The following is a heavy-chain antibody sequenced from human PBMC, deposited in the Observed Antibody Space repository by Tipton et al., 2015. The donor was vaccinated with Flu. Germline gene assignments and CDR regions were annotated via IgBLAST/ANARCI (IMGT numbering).Heavy chain of an antibody. V-gene: IGHV4-4*07. J-gene: IGHJ4*02. CDR1: GGSMSSFY. CDR2: MYVSGST. CDR3: ARGSGSGTDVTFYF. D-gene: IGHD3-10*01. Sequence: QLVQSGPEVKPSETLSLTCTVSGGSMSSFYWTWIRQPAGKGLEWIGRMYVSGSTKYNPSLKSRVTMSVDTSKNQFSLKLSSVTAADTAVYYCARGSGSGTDVTFYFWGQGTLVTVSS.